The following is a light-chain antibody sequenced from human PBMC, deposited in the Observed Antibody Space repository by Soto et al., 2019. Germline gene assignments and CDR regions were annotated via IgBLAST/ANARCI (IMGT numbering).Light chain of an antibody. CDR3: QQRSNQLT. V-gene: IGKV3-11*01. CDR2: DAS. CDR1: QSVSSY. Sequence: EIVLTQSPATLSLSPGERVTLSCRASQSVSSYLAWYQQKPGQAPRLLIYDASNRATGIPARFSGSGSGTDFTLTISSLEPEDFAVYYCQQRSNQLTFGGGTKVEIK. J-gene: IGKJ4*01.